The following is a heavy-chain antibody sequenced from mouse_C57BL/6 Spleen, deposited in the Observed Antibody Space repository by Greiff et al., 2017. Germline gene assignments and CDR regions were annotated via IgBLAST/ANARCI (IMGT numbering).Heavy chain of an antibody. CDR3: ARDPGLGRAMDY. CDR1: GFTFSDYY. V-gene: IGHV5-16*01. D-gene: IGHD4-1*01. Sequence: DVKLVESEGGLVQPGSSMKLSCTASGFTFSDYYMAWVRQVPEKGLEWVANINYDGSSTYYLDSLKSRFIISRDNAKNILYLQMSSLKSEDTATYYCARDPGLGRAMDYWGQGTSVTVSS. CDR2: INYDGSST. J-gene: IGHJ4*01.